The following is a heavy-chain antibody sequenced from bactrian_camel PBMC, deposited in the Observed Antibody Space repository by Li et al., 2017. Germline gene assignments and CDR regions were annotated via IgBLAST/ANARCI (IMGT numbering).Heavy chain of an antibody. CDR2: ISSDNST. D-gene: IGHD1*01. J-gene: IGHJ4*01. CDR1: GYTYTSAC. V-gene: IGHV3S53*01. CDR3: ATWSGSRFQAYNW. Sequence: HVQLVESGGGSVQAGGSLRLSCVGSGYTYTSACMGWFRQAPGKEREGVASISSDNSTTYADSVKGRFTISRDNAKNTVYLQMNNQKSEDTALYYCATWSGSRFQAYNWWGRGTQVTVS.